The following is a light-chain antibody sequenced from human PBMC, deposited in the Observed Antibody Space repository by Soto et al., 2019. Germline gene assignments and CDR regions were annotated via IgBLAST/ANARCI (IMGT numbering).Light chain of an antibody. J-gene: IGKJ5*01. V-gene: IGKV3-20*01. CDR3: QQYGSSPMT. CDR2: GAS. Sequence: EIVLTQSPGTLSLSPGERATLSCRASQSVSSNYLAWYQQKPGQAPRLLIYGASSRATGIPDRFSGSGSGTDFTLTISRLEPEDFAVYYCQQYGSSPMTFGPGTRLEI. CDR1: QSVSSNY.